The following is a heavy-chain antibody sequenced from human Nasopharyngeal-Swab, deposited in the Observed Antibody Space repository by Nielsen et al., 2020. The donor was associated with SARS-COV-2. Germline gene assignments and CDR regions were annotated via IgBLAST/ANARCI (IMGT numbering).Heavy chain of an antibody. V-gene: IGHV4-38-2*02. D-gene: IGHD3-10*02. CDR3: ARATAVRGVTDAFDI. CDR1: SYSISSGYY. Sequence: SETLSLTCTVSSYSISSGYYWGWIRQPPGKGLEWIGSIYHSGSTYYNPSLKSRVTISVDTSKNQFSLKLSSVTAADTAVYYCARATAVRGVTDAFDIWGQGTMVTVSS. CDR2: IYHSGST. J-gene: IGHJ3*02.